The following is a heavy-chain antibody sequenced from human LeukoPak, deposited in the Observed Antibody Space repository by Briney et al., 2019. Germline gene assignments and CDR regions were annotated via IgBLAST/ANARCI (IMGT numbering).Heavy chain of an antibody. CDR2: ISGNGGST. D-gene: IGHD2-2*01. CDR3: HVLGYCSSTSCYVPRHFDY. CDR1: GFTFSSYA. J-gene: IGHJ4*02. V-gene: IGHV3-64D*06. Sequence: GGSLRLSCSASGFTFSSYAMHWVRQAPGKGLEYVSAISGNGGSTYYADSVKGRFTISRDNSKNTLYLQMSSLRAEDTAVYYCHVLGYCSSTSCYVPRHFDYWGQGTLVTVSS.